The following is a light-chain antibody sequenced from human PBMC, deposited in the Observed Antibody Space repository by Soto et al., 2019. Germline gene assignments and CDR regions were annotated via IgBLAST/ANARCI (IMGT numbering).Light chain of an antibody. CDR2: GTS. J-gene: IGKJ2*01. Sequence: EIVLTQSPGTLSLSPGERATLSCRASQSVSSSYLAWYQQKPGQAPSLLIYGTSSRATGIPDRFSGSGSGTDFTLTISRLGPEDFAVYYCQQYGSSPPYTFGQGTKLEIK. V-gene: IGKV3-20*01. CDR1: QSVSSSY. CDR3: QQYGSSPPYT.